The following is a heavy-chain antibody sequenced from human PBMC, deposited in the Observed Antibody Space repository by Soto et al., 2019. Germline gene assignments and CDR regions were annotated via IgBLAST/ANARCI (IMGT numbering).Heavy chain of an antibody. CDR3: ARERFGELLVYYYYGMDV. CDR1: GYTFTGYY. Sequence: ASVKVSCKASGYTFTGYYMHWVRQAPGQGLEWMGWINPNSGGTNYAQKFQGRVTMTRDTSISTAYMELSRLRSDDMAVYYCARERFGELLVYYYYGMDVWGQGTTVTGSS. D-gene: IGHD3-10*01. CDR2: INPNSGGT. V-gene: IGHV1-2*02. J-gene: IGHJ6*02.